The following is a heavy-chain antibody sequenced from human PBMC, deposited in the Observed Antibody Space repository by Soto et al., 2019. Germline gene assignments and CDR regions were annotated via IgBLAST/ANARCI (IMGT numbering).Heavy chain of an antibody. D-gene: IGHD6-19*01. V-gene: IGHV1-69*02. CDR3: AREIAVAGKTSDVFEI. CDR2: IIPILGIA. J-gene: IGHJ3*02. Sequence: QVQLVQSGAEVKKPGSSVKVSCKASGGTFNTYTISWVRQASGQGLEWMGRIIPILGIAKYAQKFQGRVTITADKSTSTAYMELSSLRSEDTAVYYCAREIAVAGKTSDVFEIWGQGTMVTVSS. CDR1: GGTFNTYT.